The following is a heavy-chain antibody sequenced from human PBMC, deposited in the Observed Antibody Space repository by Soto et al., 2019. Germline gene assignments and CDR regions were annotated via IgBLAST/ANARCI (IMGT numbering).Heavy chain of an antibody. D-gene: IGHD4-17*01. CDR2: ISSSSSYI. CDR3: ARAAIFNDYGYNWFDP. Sequence: EVQLVESGGGLVKPGGSLRLSCAASGFTFSSYSMNWVRQAPGKGLEWVSSISSSSSYIYYADPVKGRFTISRDNAKNSLYLQMNSLRAEDTAVYYCARAAIFNDYGYNWFDPWGQGTLVTVSS. J-gene: IGHJ5*02. V-gene: IGHV3-21*01. CDR1: GFTFSSYS.